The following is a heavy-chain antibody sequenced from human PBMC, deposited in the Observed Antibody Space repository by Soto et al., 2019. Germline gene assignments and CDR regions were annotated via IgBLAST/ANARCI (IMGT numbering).Heavy chain of an antibody. J-gene: IGHJ4*02. V-gene: IGHV1-18*01. CDR3: ARQKVWLFLPDY. CDR1: GFPFSDSG. D-gene: IGHD3-22*01. Sequence: QVQLVQSGAEMKKPGASVKVSCKASGFPFSDSGIAWVQQAPGQGLEWMAWISVHSGKTNYAQALQDRVTLTTDTSTNTAYMELRSLRSDDTAVYYCARQKVWLFLPDYWGQGTLVTVSS. CDR2: ISVHSGKT.